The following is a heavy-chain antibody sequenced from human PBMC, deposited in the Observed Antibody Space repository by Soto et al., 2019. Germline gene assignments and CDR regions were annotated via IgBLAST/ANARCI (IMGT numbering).Heavy chain of an antibody. V-gene: IGHV4-39*01. D-gene: IGHD5-12*01. CDR3: ARQSRAGYNHNWFDP. CDR1: GGSISSSSYY. J-gene: IGHJ5*02. Sequence: SETLSLTCTVSGGSISSSSYYWGWIRQPPGKGLEWIGSIYYSGSTYYNPSLKSRVTISVDTSKNQFSLKLSSVTAADTAVYYCARQSRAGYNHNWFDPWGQGTLVTVSS. CDR2: IYYSGST.